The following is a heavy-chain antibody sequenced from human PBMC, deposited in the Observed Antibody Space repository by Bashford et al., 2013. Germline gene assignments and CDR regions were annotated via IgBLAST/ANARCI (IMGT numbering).Heavy chain of an antibody. D-gene: IGHD1-1*01. CDR1: GFTFSSYA. CDR3: ARDGHNPTYGMDV. V-gene: IGHV3-74*01. Sequence: GGSLRLSCAASGFTFSSYAMSWVRQAPGKGLVWVSRINSDGSSTSYADSVKGRFTISRDNAKNTLYLQMNSLRAEDTAVYYCARDGHNPTYGMDVWGQGTTVTVSS. CDR2: INSDGSST. J-gene: IGHJ6*02.